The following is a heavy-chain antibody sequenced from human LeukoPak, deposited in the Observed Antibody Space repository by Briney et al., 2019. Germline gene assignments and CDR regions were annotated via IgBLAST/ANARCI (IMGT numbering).Heavy chain of an antibody. CDR2: IYSGGGT. Sequence: GGSLRLSCAASGFIVSNNYMNWVRQAPGKGLEWVSIIYSGGGTYYADSVKGRFTISRDNSKNTLYLQMNSLRADGTAVYYCARGCYYERSGYCPFDYWGPGTLDTVSS. CDR3: ARGCYYERSGYCPFDY. CDR1: GFIVSNNY. J-gene: IGHJ4*02. V-gene: IGHV3-53*01. D-gene: IGHD3-22*01.